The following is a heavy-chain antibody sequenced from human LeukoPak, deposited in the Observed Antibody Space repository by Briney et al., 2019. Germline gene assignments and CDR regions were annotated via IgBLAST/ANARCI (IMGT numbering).Heavy chain of an antibody. Sequence: ASVKVSCKASGYTFTSYYMHWVRQAPGQGLEWMGIINPGGGSTSYAQKFQGRVTMTRDTSTSTVYMELSSLRSEDTAVYYCAKPSGWYVAFDYWGQGTLVTVSS. D-gene: IGHD6-19*01. CDR1: GYTFTSYY. CDR3: AKPSGWYVAFDY. J-gene: IGHJ4*02. CDR2: INPGGGST. V-gene: IGHV1-46*01.